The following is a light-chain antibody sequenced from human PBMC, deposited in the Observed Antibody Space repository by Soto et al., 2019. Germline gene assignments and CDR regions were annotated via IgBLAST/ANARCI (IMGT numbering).Light chain of an antibody. J-gene: IGLJ1*01. CDR1: SSDVGGYKY. V-gene: IGLV2-8*01. Sequence: QSALTQPPSASGSPGQSVTISCTGTSSDVGGYKYVSWYQQHPGKAPKLMIFEVNKRPSGVPDRFSCSKSGNTASLTVYGLQAEDEADYYCSSYAGINNLGVFGAGTKGTVL. CDR2: EVN. CDR3: SSYAGINNLGV.